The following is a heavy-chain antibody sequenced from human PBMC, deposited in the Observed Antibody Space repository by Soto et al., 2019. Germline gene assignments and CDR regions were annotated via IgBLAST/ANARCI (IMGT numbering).Heavy chain of an antibody. CDR2: ISSSSSTI. CDR3: ARDRRDLVTKYCTNGVCYTSNKYYYYYGMDV. J-gene: IGHJ6*02. V-gene: IGHV3-48*02. Sequence: GGSLRLSCAASGFTFSSYSMNWVRQAPGKGLEWASYISSSSSTIYYADSVKGRFTISRDNAKNSLYLQMNSLRDEDTAVYYCARDRRDLVTKYCTNGVCYTSNKYYYYYGMDVWGQGTTVTVSS. CDR1: GFTFSSYS. D-gene: IGHD2-8*01.